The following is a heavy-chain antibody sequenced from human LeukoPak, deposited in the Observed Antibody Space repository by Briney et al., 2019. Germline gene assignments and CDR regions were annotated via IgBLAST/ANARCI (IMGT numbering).Heavy chain of an antibody. CDR1: GFTFSSYG. CDR2: ISSSSSYI. J-gene: IGHJ5*02. D-gene: IGHD6-19*01. CDR3: ARAFSSGWYNWFDP. Sequence: PGGSLRLSCAASGFTFSSYGMNWVRQAPGKGLEWVSSISSSSSYIYYADSVKGRFTLSRDNAKNSLYLQMNSLRAEDTAVYYCARAFSSGWYNWFDPWGQGTLVTVSS. V-gene: IGHV3-21*01.